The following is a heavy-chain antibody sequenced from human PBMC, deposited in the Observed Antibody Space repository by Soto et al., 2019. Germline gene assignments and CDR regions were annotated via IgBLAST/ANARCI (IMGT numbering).Heavy chain of an antibody. CDR2: ISYDGSNK. Sequence: PGGSLRLSCAASGFTLSSYAMHWVRQAPGKGLEWVAVISYDGSNKYYADSVKGRFTISRDNSKNTLYLQMNSLRAEDTAVYYCARAKEQQLDYYYYGMDVWGQGTTVPVSS. CDR3: ARAKEQQLDYYYYGMDV. V-gene: IGHV3-30-3*01. CDR1: GFTLSSYA. J-gene: IGHJ6*02. D-gene: IGHD6-13*01.